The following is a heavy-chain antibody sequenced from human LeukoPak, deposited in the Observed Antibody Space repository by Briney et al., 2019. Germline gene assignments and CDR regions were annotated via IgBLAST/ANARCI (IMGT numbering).Heavy chain of an antibody. Sequence: ASVKVSCKSSGYTFIYYYIHWVRQTPAQGLEWMAWISPHNGCTHYAQKFHGRVTMPLHTPTSTVYLELNSLTSDDTAVYYCARDHPGPEFIDYWGQGTLVTVSS. J-gene: IGHJ4*02. CDR3: ARDHPGPEFIDY. V-gene: IGHV1-2*02. CDR2: ISPHNGCT. CDR1: GYTFIYYY.